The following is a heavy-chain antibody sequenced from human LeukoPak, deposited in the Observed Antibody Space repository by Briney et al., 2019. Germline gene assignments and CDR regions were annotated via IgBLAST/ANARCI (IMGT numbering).Heavy chain of an antibody. V-gene: IGHV4-39*07. D-gene: IGHD6-13*01. CDR2: IYYSGST. CDR1: GGSISSGSYY. CDR3: ARDHIPAYSSSWYDWFDP. J-gene: IGHJ5*02. Sequence: SETLSLTCTVSGGSISSGSYYWSWIRQPPGKGLEWIGSIYYSGSTYYNPSLKSRVTISVDTSKNQFSLKLSSVTAADTAVYYCARDHIPAYSSSWYDWFDPWGQGTLVTVSS.